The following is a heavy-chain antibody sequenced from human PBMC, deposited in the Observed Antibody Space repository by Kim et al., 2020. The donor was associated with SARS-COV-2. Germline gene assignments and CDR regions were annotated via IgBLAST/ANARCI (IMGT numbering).Heavy chain of an antibody. J-gene: IGHJ2*01. CDR1: GFIFSNYA. CDR2: ISASGDRT. V-gene: IGHV3-23*01. CDR3: RKIVGVAGTGNFDL. D-gene: IGHD2-15*01. Sequence: GGSLRLSCAASGFIFSNYAMNWVRLAPGKGLEWVSAISASGDRTYYADSEKGRFTISGKNSNRIFQRTTRRPGAPAKIYCRKIVGVAGTGNFDLW.